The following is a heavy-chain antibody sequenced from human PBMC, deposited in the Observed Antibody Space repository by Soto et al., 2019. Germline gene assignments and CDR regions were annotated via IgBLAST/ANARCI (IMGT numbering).Heavy chain of an antibody. CDR1: GYSIRSGYY. V-gene: IGHV4-38-2*02. J-gene: IGHJ4*02. Sequence: PSETLSLTCAVSGYSIRSGYYWGWIRQAPGKGLEWIGSIYRSGKTYYSPSLQSRVTISVDTSKNQFSLKLSSVTAADTAVYFCARDELLYYFDLWGRGTLVTVSS. CDR2: IYRSGKT. CDR3: ARDELLYYFDL. D-gene: IGHD1-7*01.